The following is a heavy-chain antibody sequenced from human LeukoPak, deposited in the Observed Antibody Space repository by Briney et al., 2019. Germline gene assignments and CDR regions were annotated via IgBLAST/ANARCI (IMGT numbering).Heavy chain of an antibody. CDR1: GFPFSSYA. J-gene: IGHJ4*02. CDR2: ISSSSSYI. CDR3: ARDRIAAAVSTAFDY. V-gene: IGHV3-21*01. D-gene: IGHD6-13*01. Sequence: PGGSLRLSCAASGFPFSSYAMTWVRQAPGKGLEWVSSISSSSSYIYYADSVKGRFTISRDNAKNSLYLQMNSLRAEDTAVYYCARDRIAAAVSTAFDYWGQGTLVTVSS.